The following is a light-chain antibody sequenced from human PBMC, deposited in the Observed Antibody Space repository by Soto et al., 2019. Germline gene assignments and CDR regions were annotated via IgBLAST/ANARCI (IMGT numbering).Light chain of an antibody. CDR3: GTWDSSLSAVV. CDR2: DND. V-gene: IGLV1-51*01. Sequence: QSVLTQPPSVSAATGQKVTISCSGSSSNIGNNYVSWYQQLPGTAPKRLIYDNDKRPSGIPDRFSGSKSGTSATLGITGLQTGDEADYYCGTWDSSLSAVVFGGGTKPTVL. CDR1: SSNIGNNY. J-gene: IGLJ2*01.